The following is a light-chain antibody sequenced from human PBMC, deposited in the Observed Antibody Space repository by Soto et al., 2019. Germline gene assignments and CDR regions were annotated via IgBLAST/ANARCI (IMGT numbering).Light chain of an antibody. V-gene: IGLV1-40*01. CDR3: LSFDSSLSVV. CDR1: SSNIGAGYD. J-gene: IGLJ2*01. Sequence: QPVLTQPPSVSGAPGQRVTISCTGSSSNIGAGYDVHWYQQLPGRAPKLLIYGNTNRPSGVPDRFSGSKSVTSASLAITGLQAEDEADYYCLSFDSSLSVVVGGGTKVTVL. CDR2: GNT.